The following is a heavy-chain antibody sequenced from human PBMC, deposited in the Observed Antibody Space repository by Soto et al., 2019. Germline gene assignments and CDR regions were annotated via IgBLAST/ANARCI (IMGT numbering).Heavy chain of an antibody. J-gene: IGHJ4*02. Sequence: QVQLLQSGPEVRKPGTSVKVSCKASGFNFVDHGFSWVRQAPGHALEWMGWISVYNGNIDYAEKFQGRVSMTTDTSTDTAYMELGSLRSDDTAVYYCVSARAAIFVPFEFWGQGTLVTVSS. CDR3: VSARAAIFVPFEF. V-gene: IGHV1-18*04. D-gene: IGHD2-2*01. CDR1: GFNFVDHG. CDR2: ISVYNGNI.